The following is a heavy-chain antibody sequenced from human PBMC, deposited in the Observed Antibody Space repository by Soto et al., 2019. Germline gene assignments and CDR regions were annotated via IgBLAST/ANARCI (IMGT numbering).Heavy chain of an antibody. J-gene: IGHJ6*02. CDR1: GNXFTRSC. CDR3: ARHWSSSGYKGRGSYGMDV. Sequence: EXLRVSPKDSGNXFTRSCTGWVRQMPGKGLECVWIIYPGASDTRYSPSFQGQVTIPADKSISTAYMPWSSLKASQTAIYYWARHWSSSGYKGRGSYGMDVWGQGNTVTVSS. D-gene: IGHD6-13*01. V-gene: IGHV5-51*01. CDR2: IYPGASDT.